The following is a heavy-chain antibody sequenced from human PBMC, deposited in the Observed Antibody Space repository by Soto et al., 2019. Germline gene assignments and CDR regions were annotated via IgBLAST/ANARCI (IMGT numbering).Heavy chain of an antibody. Sequence: QLQLQESGPGLVMPSETLSLTCTVSGDSISGSPYFWGWIRQPPGKRLEWIGSIFYDGYTLYTPSLRSRVTISVDTSKNQFSLKLASVAGADTATYFCARLQAAVPHYWGQGTLVTVSS. CDR2: IFYDGYT. J-gene: IGHJ4*02. D-gene: IGHD6-13*01. CDR1: GDSISGSPYF. CDR3: ARLQAAVPHY. V-gene: IGHV4-39*01.